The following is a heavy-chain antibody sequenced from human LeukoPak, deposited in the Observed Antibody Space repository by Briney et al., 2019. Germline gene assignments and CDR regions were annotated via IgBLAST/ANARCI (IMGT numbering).Heavy chain of an antibody. Sequence: GASVKVSCKHTFTGHNIPWVRQAPGQRLEFVAWINPTSGDIKYAQKFQGRVTMTRDTSINTVYMELSSLTSDDAALYYCVVSVQAPEIPAFDCWGQGTPVTVSP. CDR2: INPTSGDI. J-gene: IGHJ4*02. CDR1: TFTGHN. V-gene: IGHV1-2*02. D-gene: IGHD3-22*01. CDR3: VVSVQAPEIPAFDC.